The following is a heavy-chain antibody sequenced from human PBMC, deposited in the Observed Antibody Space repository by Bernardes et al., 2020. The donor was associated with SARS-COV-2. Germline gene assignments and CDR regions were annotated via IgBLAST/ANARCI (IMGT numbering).Heavy chain of an antibody. CDR1: GYTFTSYG. J-gene: IGHJ3*02. D-gene: IGHD3-9*01. Sequence: ASVKVSCKASGYTFTSYGISWVRQAPGQGLEWMGWISAYNGNTNYAQKLQGRVTMTTDTSTSTAYMELRSLRSDDTAVYYCARGRILTGFFSWDDAFDIWGKGKMVTVSS. CDR3: ARGRILTGFFSWDDAFDI. CDR2: ISAYNGNT. V-gene: IGHV1-18*01.